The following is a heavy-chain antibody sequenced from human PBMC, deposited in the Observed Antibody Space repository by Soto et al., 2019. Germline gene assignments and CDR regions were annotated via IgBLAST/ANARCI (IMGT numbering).Heavy chain of an antibody. V-gene: IGHV4-59*01. J-gene: IGHJ6*03. CDR3: ARDQVHSSSPYYYFYYMDV. Sequence: SETLSLTCPVSGDSISRYYWSWFRQPPGKGLEWIGYIYYSGSTNYNPSLKSRVTISVDTSKNQFSLKLSSVTAADTAVYYCARDQVHSSSPYYYFYYMDVWGKGTTVTVS. CDR2: IYYSGST. D-gene: IGHD6-6*01. CDR1: GDSISRYY.